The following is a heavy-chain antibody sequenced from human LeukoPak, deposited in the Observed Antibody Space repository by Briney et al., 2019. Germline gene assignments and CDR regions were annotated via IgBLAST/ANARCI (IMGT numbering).Heavy chain of an antibody. J-gene: IGHJ6*03. Sequence: AGGSLRLSCAASGFTFSGYWMHWVRQAPGKGLVWVSRINSDGSSTSYADSVKGRFTISRDNAKNTLYLQMNSLRAEDTAVYHCAGWNYDEKDYYYYMDVWGKGTTVTVSS. CDR2: INSDGSST. CDR3: AGWNYDEKDYYYYMDV. CDR1: GFTFSGYW. V-gene: IGHV3-74*01. D-gene: IGHD1-7*01.